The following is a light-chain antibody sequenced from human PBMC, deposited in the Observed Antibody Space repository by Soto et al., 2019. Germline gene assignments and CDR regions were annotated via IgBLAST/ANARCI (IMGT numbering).Light chain of an antibody. Sequence: DIVMTESRDSLAVSLGERATSNCKSSQSVLYSSNNKNYLAWYQQKPGQPPKLLIYWASTRESGVPDRFSGSGSGTDFTLTISSLQAEDVAVYYCQQYYNTPYTFGQGTKLEIK. CDR1: QSVLYSSNNKNY. CDR3: QQYYNTPYT. J-gene: IGKJ2*01. CDR2: WAS. V-gene: IGKV4-1*01.